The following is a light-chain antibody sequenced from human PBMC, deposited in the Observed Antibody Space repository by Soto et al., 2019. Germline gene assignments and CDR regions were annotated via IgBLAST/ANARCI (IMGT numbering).Light chain of an antibody. V-gene: IGLV2-14*01. CDR1: SSDVGGYDY. CDR2: EVS. J-gene: IGLJ1*01. CDR3: SSYTSSSNSV. Sequence: QSALTQPASVSGSPGQSITISCTGTSSDVGGYDYVSWYQQHPGKAPKLMIYEVSNRPSGVSNRFSGSKSGNTASLTISGRQAEDEADYYCSSYTSSSNSVFGAGTKVTVL.